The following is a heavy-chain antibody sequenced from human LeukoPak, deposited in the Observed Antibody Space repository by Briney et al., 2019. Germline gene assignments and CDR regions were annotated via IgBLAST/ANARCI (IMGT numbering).Heavy chain of an antibody. CDR1: GGSISSYY. CDR2: IYYSGST. D-gene: IGHD6-19*01. V-gene: IGHV4-59*12. CDR3: ARKRSDYYGMDV. Sequence: KPSETLSLTCTVSGGSISSYYWSWIRQPPGKGLEWIGYIYYSGSTNYNPSLKSRVTISVDTSKNQFSLKLSSVTAADTAVYYCARKRSDYYGMDVWGQGTTVTVSS. J-gene: IGHJ6*02.